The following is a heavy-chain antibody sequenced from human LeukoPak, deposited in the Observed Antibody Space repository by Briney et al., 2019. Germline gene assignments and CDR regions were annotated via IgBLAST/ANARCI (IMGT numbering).Heavy chain of an antibody. V-gene: IGHV3-15*01. Sequence: AGGSLRLSCAASGFSFSNALMSWVRQAPGKGLEWLGRIKGKSDGATTSYAAPVKDRFGISRDDSKSTLYLQMNSLKTEDTAVYYCTAVPDPIVWFGELYHWGQGALVTVPS. CDR3: TAVPDPIVWFGELYH. J-gene: IGHJ5*02. CDR2: IKGKSDGATT. D-gene: IGHD3-10*01. CDR1: GFSFSNAL.